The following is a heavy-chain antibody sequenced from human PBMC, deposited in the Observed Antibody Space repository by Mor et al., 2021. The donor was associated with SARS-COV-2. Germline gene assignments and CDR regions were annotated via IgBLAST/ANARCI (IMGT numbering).Heavy chain of an antibody. V-gene: IGHV4-59*01. CDR2: YSGST. D-gene: IGHD6-19*01. Sequence: YSGSTNYNPSLKSRVTISVDTSKNQFSLKLSSVTAADTAVYYCARAVAGFDYYGMDVWGQGTTVTVSS. CDR3: ARAVAGFDYYGMDV. J-gene: IGHJ6*02.